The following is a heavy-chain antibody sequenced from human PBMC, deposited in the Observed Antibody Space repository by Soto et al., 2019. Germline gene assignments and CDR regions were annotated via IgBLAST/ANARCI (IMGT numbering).Heavy chain of an antibody. D-gene: IGHD2-15*01. V-gene: IGHV4-31*03. J-gene: IGHJ4*02. CDR1: GCSISSGGYY. CDR3: AKGQIEDTQTFDY. CDR2: IYYSGST. Sequence: PSETPSLTCTVSGCSISSGGYYWSWIRQHPGKGLEWIGYIYYSGSTYYNPPLKSRVTISVDTSKNQFSLKLSSVTAADTAVYYCAKGQIEDTQTFDYWGQGTLVTVSS.